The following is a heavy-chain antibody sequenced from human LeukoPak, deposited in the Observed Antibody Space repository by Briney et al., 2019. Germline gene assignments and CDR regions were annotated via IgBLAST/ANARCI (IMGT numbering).Heavy chain of an antibody. V-gene: IGHV3-23*01. CDR3: AKNSGYSWQYFFDY. D-gene: IGHD6-25*01. J-gene: IGHJ4*02. CDR2: ISGGGGPT. CDR1: GFTFSNYA. Sequence: GGSLRLSCAASGFTFSNYAMSWVRQAPGKGLEWVSAISGGGGPTYYAGSVKGRFTISRDNSKNMLYLQMNSLRAEDAAVYFCAKNSGYSWQYFFDYWGQGTLVTVSS.